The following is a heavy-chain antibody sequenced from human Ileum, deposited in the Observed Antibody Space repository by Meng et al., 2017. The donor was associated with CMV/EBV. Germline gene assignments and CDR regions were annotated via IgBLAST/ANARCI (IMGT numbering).Heavy chain of an antibody. CDR1: GFTFSSYA. D-gene: IGHD3-16*01. J-gene: IGHJ4*02. CDR2: ISHSGSTT. Sequence: GESLKISCAASGFTFSSYAMTWVRQAPGKGLEWVASISHSGSTTYYADSVQGQFTISRDNSKNTLSLQMNSLSAEDTAVYYCVSYDWKLPFDRWGQGTLVTVSS. V-gene: IGHV3-23*01. CDR3: VSYDWKLPFDR.